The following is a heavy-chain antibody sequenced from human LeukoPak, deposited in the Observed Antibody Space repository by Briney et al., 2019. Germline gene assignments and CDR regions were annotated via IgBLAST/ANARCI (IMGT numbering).Heavy chain of an antibody. CDR1: AFSLNAYN. D-gene: IGHD1-26*01. J-gene: IGHJ4*02. V-gene: IGHV3-21*04. Sequence: GGSLRLSCAASAFSLNAYNMNWVRQAPGKGLEWVSTISYTGTYIYYSDSGKGRFTISRDNDQNSLYMQMNSLRAEATAIYYCVRDRGTYRPIDYWGQGTLVTVSS. CDR2: ISYTGTYI. CDR3: VRDRGTYRPIDY.